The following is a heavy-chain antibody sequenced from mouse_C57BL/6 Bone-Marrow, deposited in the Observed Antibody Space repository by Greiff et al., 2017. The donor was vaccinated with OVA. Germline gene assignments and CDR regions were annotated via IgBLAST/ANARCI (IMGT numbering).Heavy chain of an antibody. V-gene: IGHV1-64*01. D-gene: IGHD2-5*01. J-gene: IGHJ1*03. Sequence: QVQLQQPGAELVKPGASVKLSCKTSGYTFTSYWMHWVKQRPGQGLEWIGMIHPTSGSTNYNEKFKSKATLTVDKSSSTAYMQRSSLTSEDSAVYYCARGGVYYSNYVGWYFDVWGTGTTVTVSS. CDR3: ARGGVYYSNYVGWYFDV. CDR1: GYTFTSYW. CDR2: IHPTSGST.